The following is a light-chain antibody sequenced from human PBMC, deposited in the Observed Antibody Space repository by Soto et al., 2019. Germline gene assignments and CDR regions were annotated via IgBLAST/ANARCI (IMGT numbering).Light chain of an antibody. CDR3: QHYGSSPRS. CDR2: GAS. V-gene: IGKV3-20*01. CDR1: QSVSSSY. J-gene: IGKJ1*01. Sequence: ELVLTQSPGPLSLSPGDRATLSCRASQSVSSSYLARYQQKPGQAPRLLIYGASSTATGIPDRFSGSGSGTDFTLTISRLEPDDFAVYYCQHYGSSPRSFGKGTNVEIK.